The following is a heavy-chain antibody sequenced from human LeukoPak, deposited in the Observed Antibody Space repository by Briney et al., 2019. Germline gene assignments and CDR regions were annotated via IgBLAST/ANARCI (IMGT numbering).Heavy chain of an antibody. CDR3: AREMEGDYGSGTFFDL. J-gene: IGHJ4*02. CDR2: ISDSGSTI. D-gene: IGHD3-10*01. CDR1: EFVYSDYY. Sequence: GGPLRLSCAASEFVYSDYYMSWIRQAPGKGLEWVSYISDSGSTIYYADSVKGRFAISRDNVKNSLYLQMNSLRAEDTAVYYCAREMEGDYGSGTFFDLWGQGNMVTVSS. V-gene: IGHV3-11*01.